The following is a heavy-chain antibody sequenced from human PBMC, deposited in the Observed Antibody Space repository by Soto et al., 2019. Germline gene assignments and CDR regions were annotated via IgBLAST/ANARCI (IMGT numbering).Heavy chain of an antibody. J-gene: IGHJ1*01. CDR2: IYYSVST. CDR3: ASGLQN. V-gene: IGHV4-31*02. Sequence: WSWIRQHPGKGLEWIGYIYYSVSTYYNPSLKSRVTISVDTSKNQFSLKLSSVTAAETRVYYCASGLQNWGQGILLTVHS.